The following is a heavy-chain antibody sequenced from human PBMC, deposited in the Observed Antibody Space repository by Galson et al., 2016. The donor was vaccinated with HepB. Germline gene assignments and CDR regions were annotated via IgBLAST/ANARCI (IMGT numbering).Heavy chain of an antibody. J-gene: IGHJ4*01. D-gene: IGHD3-22*01. Sequence: SLRLSCAASGFTFRGSDMYWVRQAPGKGLEWLSVISYDGGNVDYADSVKGRFTVSRDNAKNTVYLHMNALRDDDTAVYSCAYYNIGPWAFDYWGQGTLVTVSS. CDR2: ISYDGGNV. CDR1: GFTFRGSD. CDR3: AYYNIGPWAFDY. V-gene: IGHV3-30*03.